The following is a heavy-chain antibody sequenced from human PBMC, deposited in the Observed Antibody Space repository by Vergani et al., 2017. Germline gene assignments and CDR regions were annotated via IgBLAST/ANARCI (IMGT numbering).Heavy chain of an antibody. CDR3: ARGRRLGYDFWSGYFWFDP. V-gene: IGHV4-34*01. CDR1: GGSFSGYY. D-gene: IGHD3-3*01. J-gene: IGHJ5*02. CDR2: INHSEST. Sequence: QVQLQQWGAGLLKPSETLSLTCAVYGGSFSGYYWSWIRQPPGKGLEWIGEINHSESTNYNPSLKSRVTISVDTSKNQFSLKLSSVTAADTAVYYCARGRRLGYDFWSGYFWFDPWGQGTLVTVSS.